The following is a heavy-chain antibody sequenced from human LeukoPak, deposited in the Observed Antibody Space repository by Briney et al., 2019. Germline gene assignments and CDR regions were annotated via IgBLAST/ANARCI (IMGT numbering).Heavy chain of an antibody. CDR3: ARDGMGRRRGAFDI. V-gene: IGHV3-7*01. CDR2: IKQDGSEK. CDR1: GFTFSSYW. J-gene: IGHJ3*02. D-gene: IGHD5-24*01. Sequence: GGSLRLSCAASGFTFSSYWMSWVRQAPGKGLEWVANIKQDGSEKYYVDSVKGRFTISRDNAENSLYLQMNSLRAEDTAVYYCARDGMGRRRGAFDIWGQGTMVTVSS.